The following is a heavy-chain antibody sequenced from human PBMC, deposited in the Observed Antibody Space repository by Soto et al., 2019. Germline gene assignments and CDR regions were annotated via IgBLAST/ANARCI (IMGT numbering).Heavy chain of an antibody. CDR1: GYTFTSYD. CDR3: ARDLHGDPYY. CDR2: MNPNSGNT. V-gene: IGHV1-8*01. D-gene: IGHD4-17*01. J-gene: IGHJ4*02. Sequence: ASVKVSCKASGYTFTSYDINGVRLATGQGLEWMGWMNPNSGNTAYAQKFQGRVTMTTDTSTSTAYMELRSLRSDDTAVYYCARDLHGDPYYWGQGTLVTVSS.